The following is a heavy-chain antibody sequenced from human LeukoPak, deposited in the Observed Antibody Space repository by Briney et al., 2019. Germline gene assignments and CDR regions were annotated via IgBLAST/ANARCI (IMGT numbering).Heavy chain of an antibody. CDR2: IYHRGST. V-gene: IGHV4-30-2*01. Sequence: TSETLSLTCAVSGGSISSGGYSWSWIRQPPGKGLEWIGYIYHRGSTYYNPSLKSRVSISVDRSKNQFSLKLSSVTAADTAVYYCARATYQLLAGSGLYYYYGMDVWGQGTTVTVSS. CDR1: GGSISSGGYS. D-gene: IGHD2-2*01. CDR3: ARATYQLLAGSGLYYYYGMDV. J-gene: IGHJ6*02.